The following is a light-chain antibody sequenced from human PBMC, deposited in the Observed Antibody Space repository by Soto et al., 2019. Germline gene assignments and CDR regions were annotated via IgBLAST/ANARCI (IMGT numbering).Light chain of an antibody. CDR2: DAS. CDR1: QSVSNY. CDR3: QQRGNLLWS. J-gene: IGKJ1*01. V-gene: IGKV3-11*01. Sequence: EFMLTQSPSTLYLSPGERATLSCRASQSVSNYLAWYQQKPGQAPRLLIFDASDRAAGIPARFSGSGSGTDFTLTISSLEPEDFGVYYCQQRGNLLWSFGQGTKVDIK.